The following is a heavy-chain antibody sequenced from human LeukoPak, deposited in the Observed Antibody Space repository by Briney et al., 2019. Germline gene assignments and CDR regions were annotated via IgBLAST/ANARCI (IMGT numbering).Heavy chain of an antibody. V-gene: IGHV6-1*01. D-gene: IGHD6-6*01. CDR1: GDSVSSNSAA. CDR3: ARDHIYRPGRLVSFDP. J-gene: IGHJ5*02. Sequence: SQTLSLTCAISGDSVSSNSAAWNWIRQSPPRGLEWLGRTYYRSKWYNDYAVSVQSRIAINPDTSKNQFSLQLNSVTPEDTAVYFCARDHIYRPGRLVSFDPWGQGTLVTVSS. CDR2: TYYRSKWYN.